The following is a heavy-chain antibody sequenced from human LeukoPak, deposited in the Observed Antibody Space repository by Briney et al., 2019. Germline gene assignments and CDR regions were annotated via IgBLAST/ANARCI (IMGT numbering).Heavy chain of an antibody. CDR2: INPNSGGT. Sequence: GASVKVSCKASGYTFTGYYMHWVRQAPGQGLEWMGWINPNSGGTNYAQKLQGRVTMTRDTSISTAYMELSRLRSDDTAVYYCARASAGYSSSWYVGWGRGTLVTVSS. CDR3: ARASAGYSSSWYVG. CDR1: GYTFTGYY. J-gene: IGHJ4*02. V-gene: IGHV1-2*02. D-gene: IGHD6-13*01.